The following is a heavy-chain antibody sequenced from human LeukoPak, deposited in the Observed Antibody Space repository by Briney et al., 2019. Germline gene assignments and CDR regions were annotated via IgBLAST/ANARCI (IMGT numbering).Heavy chain of an antibody. J-gene: IGHJ3*01. V-gene: IGHV3-64D*09. CDR2: ISSNGGST. CDR3: VKDGHAFDV. CDR1: GFTFNYV. Sequence: TGGSLRLSCSASGFTFNYVMHWVRQAPGKGLEYVSAISSNGGSTWYADSVKGRFTISRENSKNMLYLQMSSLRAEDTAVHYCVKDGHAFDVWGQGTRVTVSS.